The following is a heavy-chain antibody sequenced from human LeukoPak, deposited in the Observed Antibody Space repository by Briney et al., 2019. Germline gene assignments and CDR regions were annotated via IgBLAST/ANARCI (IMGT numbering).Heavy chain of an antibody. Sequence: GGSLRLSCAASGFTFSSYAMSWVRQAPGKGLEWVSSISSSSSYIYYADSVKGRFTISRDNAKNSLYLQMNSLRAEDTAVYYCARVSGLTGYSSNWGQGTLVTVSS. CDR3: ARVSGLTGYSSN. D-gene: IGHD6-13*01. CDR2: ISSSSSYI. CDR1: GFTFSSYA. V-gene: IGHV3-21*01. J-gene: IGHJ4*02.